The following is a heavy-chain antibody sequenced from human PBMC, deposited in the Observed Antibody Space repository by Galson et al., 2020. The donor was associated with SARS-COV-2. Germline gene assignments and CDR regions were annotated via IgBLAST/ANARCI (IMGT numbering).Heavy chain of an antibody. CDR1: GFRFSFFT. D-gene: IGHD3-16*01. CDR3: TRDLYIYGMDV. Sequence: GESLKISCAASGFRFSFFTMNWVRQAPGKGLEWVSCISSSGDDTFYADSVKGRFTMSRDNARNSLYLQMNNLRAEDTAIYYCTRDLYIYGMDVWGQGTTVAVSS. CDR2: ISSSGDDT. V-gene: IGHV3-21*04. J-gene: IGHJ6*02.